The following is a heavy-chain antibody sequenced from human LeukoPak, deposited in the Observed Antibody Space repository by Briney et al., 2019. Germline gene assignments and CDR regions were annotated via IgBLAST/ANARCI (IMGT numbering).Heavy chain of an antibody. CDR1: GFTFSGYA. J-gene: IGHJ4*02. Sequence: GGSLRLSCAASGFTFSGYAMSWVRQAPGKGLEWVSGISGSGGSTYYADSVKGRFTIFRDNSKNTLYLQMNSLGAEDTAVYHCANGWSPDYWGRGTLVTVSS. V-gene: IGHV3-23*01. D-gene: IGHD2-15*01. CDR3: ANGWSPDY. CDR2: ISGSGGST.